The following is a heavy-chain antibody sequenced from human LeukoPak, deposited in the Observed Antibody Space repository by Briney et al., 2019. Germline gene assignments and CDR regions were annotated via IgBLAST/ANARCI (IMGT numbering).Heavy chain of an antibody. D-gene: IGHD2-2*01. CDR1: GGSFSGYY. V-gene: IGHV4-34*01. CDR3: ARGPTNDIVVVPAAPYYYYGMDV. CDR2: IKHSGST. Sequence: SETLSLTCAVYGGSFSGYYWSWIRQPPGKGLEWIGEIKHSGSTNYNPSLKSRVTISVDTSKNQFSLKLSSVTAADTAVYYCARGPTNDIVVVPAAPYYYYGMDVWGQGTTVTVSS. J-gene: IGHJ6*02.